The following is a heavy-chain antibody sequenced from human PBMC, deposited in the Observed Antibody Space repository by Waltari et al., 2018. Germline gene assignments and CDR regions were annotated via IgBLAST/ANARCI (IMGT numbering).Heavy chain of an antibody. D-gene: IGHD6-19*01. V-gene: IGHV4-38-2*01. CDR3: ATKRESSASGFDY. J-gene: IGHJ4*02. CDR2: IYQSGST. CDR1: GYSLSGGYY. Sequence: QVQLHESGPGLVKSSATLSLTCAVYGYSLSGGYYWGWIRQPPGKGLEWIGTIYQSGSTYYNPSLKSRITISLDTSKNQFSLKLNSVTAADTAVYYCATKRESSASGFDYWGQGTLVTVSS.